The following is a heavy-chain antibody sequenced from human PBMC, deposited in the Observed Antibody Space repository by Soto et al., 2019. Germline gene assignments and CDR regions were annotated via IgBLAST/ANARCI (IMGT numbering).Heavy chain of an antibody. CDR1: GFTFSSYG. V-gene: IGHV3-30*18. Sequence: QVQLVESGGGVVKPGRSLRLSCVASGFTFSSYGMHWVRQAPGKGLEWVAIISYDGSNTYYADSVKGRFTISRDNSKNTLYLQMNSLGAEDTSVYYCAKEGGLSGSYYISSSYYFDYWGQGTLVTVSS. CDR3: AKEGGLSGSYYISSSYYFDY. D-gene: IGHD1-26*01. CDR2: ISYDGSNT. J-gene: IGHJ4*02.